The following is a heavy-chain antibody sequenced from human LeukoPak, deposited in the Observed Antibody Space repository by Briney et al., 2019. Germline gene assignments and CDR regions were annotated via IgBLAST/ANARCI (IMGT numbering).Heavy chain of an antibody. CDR2: MNPNRGGT. V-gene: IGHV1-2*02. D-gene: IGHD1-26*01. CDR1: GYTFTGYF. J-gene: IGHJ4*02. Sequence: ASVKVSCKASGYTFTGYFLHWVRQAPGRGRAWMGWMNPNRGGTNYAQTFQGRVTMTRDTSISTAYMELSSLRSEDTAVYYCARDAGWERREYYFDYWGQGTLVTVSS. CDR3: ARDAGWERREYYFDY.